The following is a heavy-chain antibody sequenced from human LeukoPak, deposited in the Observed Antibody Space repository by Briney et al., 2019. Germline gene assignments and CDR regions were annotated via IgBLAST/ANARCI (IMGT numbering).Heavy chain of an antibody. D-gene: IGHD6-19*01. CDR2: IYGDGTLK. Sequence: GGSLRLSCSGSGFTFRSYTMTWVRQAPGKGLEWVSSIYGDGTLKYYADSLKGRFTISRDNANNSVYLQMNSLTADDSGLYFCARDYSSGWFGKGAYWGQGTRVLVSS. V-gene: IGHV3-21*06. J-gene: IGHJ4*02. CDR3: ARDYSSGWFGKGAY. CDR1: GFTFRSYT.